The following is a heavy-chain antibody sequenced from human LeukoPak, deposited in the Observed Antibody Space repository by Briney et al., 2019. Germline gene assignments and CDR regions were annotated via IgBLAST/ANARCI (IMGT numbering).Heavy chain of an antibody. D-gene: IGHD1-26*01. V-gene: IGHV3-48*01. CDR1: GFTFSSYS. Sequence: PGGSLRLSCAASGFTFSSYSMNWVRQAPGKGLEWVSYISSSSSTIYYADSVKGRFTISRDNAKNSLYLQMNSLRAEDTAVYYCARVVSWDYYYYMDVWGKGTTVTVSS. J-gene: IGHJ6*03. CDR2: ISSSSSTI. CDR3: ARVVSWDYYYYMDV.